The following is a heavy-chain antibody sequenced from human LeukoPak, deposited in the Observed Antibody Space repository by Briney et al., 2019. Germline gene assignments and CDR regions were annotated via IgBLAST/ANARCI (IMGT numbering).Heavy chain of an antibody. J-gene: IGHJ4*01. CDR3: ARYNSGRSDY. Sequence: GGTLRLPCAPSGCTFCRYGMHLGRQAPGKGLEGVGVIWYEGRKQNYADSVTGRFTDYNDNSMNTLYLQMNSLRAEDRAVYFCARYNSGRSDYWGQGTLVTVSS. CDR2: IWYEGRKQ. D-gene: IGHD1-26*01. V-gene: IGHV3-33*01. CDR1: GCTFCRYG.